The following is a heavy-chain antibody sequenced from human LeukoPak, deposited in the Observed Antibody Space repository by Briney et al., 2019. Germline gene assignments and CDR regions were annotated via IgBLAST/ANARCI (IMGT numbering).Heavy chain of an antibody. J-gene: IGHJ4*02. Sequence: GGSLRLSCAASGFTFSIYAMTWVRQAPGKGLEWVSGISGSGDSTYYADSVKGRFTISRDNSKNTLYLQMNSLKAEDTALYHCAKDSTGYYYDPLDYWGQGTLVTVSS. D-gene: IGHD3-22*01. V-gene: IGHV3-23*01. CDR3: AKDSTGYYYDPLDY. CDR2: ISGSGDST. CDR1: GFTFSIYA.